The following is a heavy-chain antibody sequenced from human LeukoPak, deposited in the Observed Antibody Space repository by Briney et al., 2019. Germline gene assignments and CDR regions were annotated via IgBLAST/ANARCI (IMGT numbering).Heavy chain of an antibody. J-gene: IGHJ6*03. CDR1: GFTFSSYA. V-gene: IGHV3-7*01. Sequence: GGSLRLSCAASGFTFSSYAMSWVRQAPGKGLEWVANIKQDGSEKYYVDSVKGRFTISRDNAKNSLYLQMNSLRAEDTAVYYCARAYCGGDCFFYYYYYMDVWGKGTTVTVSS. D-gene: IGHD2-21*02. CDR3: ARAYCGGDCFFYYYYYMDV. CDR2: IKQDGSEK.